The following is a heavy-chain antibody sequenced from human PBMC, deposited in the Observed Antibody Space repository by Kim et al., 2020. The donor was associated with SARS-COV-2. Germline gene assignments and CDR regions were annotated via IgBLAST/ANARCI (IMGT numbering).Heavy chain of an antibody. CDR2: IIPIFGTA. V-gene: IGHV1-69*13. CDR1: GGTFSSYA. J-gene: IGHJ5*02. D-gene: IGHD1-26*01. Sequence: SVKVSCKASGGTFSSYAISWVRQAPGQGLEWMGGIIPIFGTANYAQKFQGRVTITADESTSTAYMELSSLRSEDTAVYYCARGRKDRGLIHLKVGHWFDPWGQGTLVTVSS. CDR3: ARGRKDRGLIHLKVGHWFDP.